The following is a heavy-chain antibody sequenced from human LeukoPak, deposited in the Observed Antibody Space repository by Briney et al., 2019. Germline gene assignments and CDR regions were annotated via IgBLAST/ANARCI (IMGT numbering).Heavy chain of an antibody. J-gene: IGHJ4*02. Sequence: GGSLRLSCAASGFTFSSYAMHWVRQAPGKGLEWVSAISGSGGSTYYADSVKGRFTISRDNSKNTLYLQMNRLRAEDTAVYYCAKGIAAAGPIDYWGQGTLVTVSS. CDR3: AKGIAAAGPIDY. V-gene: IGHV3-23*01. CDR2: ISGSGGST. D-gene: IGHD6-13*01. CDR1: GFTFSSYA.